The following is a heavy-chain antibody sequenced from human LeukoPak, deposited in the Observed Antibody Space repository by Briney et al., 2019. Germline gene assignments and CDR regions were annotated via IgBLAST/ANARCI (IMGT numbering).Heavy chain of an antibody. CDR3: ARGPIRDYGGNSGDY. CDR2: ISTYIRNT. D-gene: IGHD4-23*01. J-gene: IGHJ4*02. V-gene: IGHV1-18*01. Sequence: GASVKVSCKASGYTFNNYGINWVRQAPGQGLEWMGWISTYIRNTNYAQKFQGRVTMTTDTSTSTAYMELRSLRSDDTAVYYCARGPIRDYGGNSGDYWGQGTLVTVSS. CDR1: GYTFNNYG.